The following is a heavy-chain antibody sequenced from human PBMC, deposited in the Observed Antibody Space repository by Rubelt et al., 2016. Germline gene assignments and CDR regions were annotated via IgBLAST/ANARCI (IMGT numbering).Heavy chain of an antibody. CDR3: ARCGYNNWYVGDY. V-gene: IGHV1-18*01. CDR1: GGTFSSYA. Sequence: VKKPGSSVKVSCKASGGTFSSYAISWVRQAPGQGLEWMGGISAYNGNTNYAQKLQGRVTMTTDTSTSTAYMELRSLRSDDTAVYYCARCGYNNWYVGDYWGQGTLVTVSS. D-gene: IGHD5-24*01. J-gene: IGHJ4*02. CDR2: ISAYNGNT.